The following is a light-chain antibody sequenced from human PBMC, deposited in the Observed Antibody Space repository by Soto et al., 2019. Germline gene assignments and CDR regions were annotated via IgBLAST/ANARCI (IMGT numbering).Light chain of an antibody. Sequence: QSALTQPPSVSGAPGQRVTISCTGSSSNIGAGYDVHWYQQLPGTAPKLLIYGNSNRPSGVPDRFSGSKSGTSASLAITGLQAEDEADYYCQSYDSSLSGSVFGGVTKVTVL. CDR2: GNS. CDR1: SSNIGAGYD. V-gene: IGLV1-40*01. CDR3: QSYDSSLSGSV. J-gene: IGLJ2*01.